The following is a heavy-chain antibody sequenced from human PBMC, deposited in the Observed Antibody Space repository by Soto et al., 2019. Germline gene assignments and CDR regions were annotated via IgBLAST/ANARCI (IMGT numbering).Heavy chain of an antibody. CDR2: INAGNGNT. V-gene: IGHV1-3*01. J-gene: IGHJ6*02. D-gene: IGHD1-1*01. Sequence: ASVKVSCKASGYTFTSYAMHWVRQAPGQRLEWMGWINAGNGNTKYSQKFQGRVTITRDTSASTAYMELSSLRSEDTAVYYCARERTGTTSMDVWGQGTTVTVSS. CDR3: ARERTGTTSMDV. CDR1: GYTFTSYA.